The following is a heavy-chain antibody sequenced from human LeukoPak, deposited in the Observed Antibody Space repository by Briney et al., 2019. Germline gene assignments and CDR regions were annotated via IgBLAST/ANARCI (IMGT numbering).Heavy chain of an antibody. V-gene: IGHV1-2*02. D-gene: IGHD3-10*01. Sequence: ASVKVSCKASGYTFTRYYMHWVRQAPGQGLEWMGWINPNSGGTNYAQKFQGRVTMTRDTSISTAYMELSRLRSDDTAVYYCARKGYYGSGSYYTHWFDPWAREPWSPSPQ. J-gene: IGHJ5*02. CDR3: ARKGYYGSGSYYTHWFDP. CDR2: INPNSGGT. CDR1: GYTFTRYY.